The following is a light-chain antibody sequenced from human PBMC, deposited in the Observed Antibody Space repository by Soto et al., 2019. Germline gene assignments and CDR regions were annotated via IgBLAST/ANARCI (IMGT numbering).Light chain of an antibody. CDR1: SSNIGAGYD. V-gene: IGLV1-40*01. CDR3: QSYDSSLSAYV. CDR2: GNS. J-gene: IGLJ1*01. Sequence: QSVLTQPPSVSRAPGQRVTISCTGSSSNIGAGYDVHWYQQLPGTAPKLPIYGNSNRPSGVPDRFSGSKSGTSASLAITGLQAEDEADYYCQSYDSSLSAYVFGTGTKVTVL.